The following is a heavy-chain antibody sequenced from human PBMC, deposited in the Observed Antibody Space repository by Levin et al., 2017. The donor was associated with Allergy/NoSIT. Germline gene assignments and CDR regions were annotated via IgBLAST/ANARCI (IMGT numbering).Heavy chain of an antibody. Sequence: PGGSLRLSCAVSGFAFSSYGMSWVRQAPGKGLEWVANIKQDGSEKYYVDSVKGRFTISRDNAKNSLYLQMNSLRAEDTAVYYCASSSWSYYYGMDVWGQGTTVTVSS. CDR1: GFAFSSYG. V-gene: IGHV3-7*01. CDR3: ASSSWSYYYGMDV. CDR2: IKQDGSEK. D-gene: IGHD6-13*01. J-gene: IGHJ6*02.